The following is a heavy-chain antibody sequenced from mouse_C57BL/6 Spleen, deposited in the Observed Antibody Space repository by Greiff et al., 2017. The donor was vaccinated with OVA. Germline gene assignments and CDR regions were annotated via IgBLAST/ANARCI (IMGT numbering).Heavy chain of an antibody. J-gene: IGHJ2*01. CDR2: INPSTGGT. D-gene: IGHD2-3*01. V-gene: IGHV1-42*01. CDR3: ARSLDGYTYYFDD. Sequence: EVQLQQSGPELVKPGASVKISCKASGYSFTGYYMNWVKQSPEKSLEWIGEINPSTGGTTYNQKFKAKATLTVDKSSSTAYMQLKSLTSEDSVVYYCARSLDGYTYYFDDWGQGTTLTVSS. CDR1: GYSFTGYY.